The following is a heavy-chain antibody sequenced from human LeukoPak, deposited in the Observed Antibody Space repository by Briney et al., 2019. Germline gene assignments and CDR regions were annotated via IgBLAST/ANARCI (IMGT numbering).Heavy chain of an antibody. CDR2: ISAYSGNT. CDR3: ARAPEVYDFWRGPIDS. CDR1: GYTFTNYR. D-gene: IGHD3-3*01. Sequence: GASVKDSFKASGYTFTNYRMSWVRQAPGHGLEWMGWISAYSGNTNYAQNLQGRVTMTTDTSTSTAYMELRSLRSDDTAVYYCARAPEVYDFWRGPIDSWGRGTLVTVSS. V-gene: IGHV1-18*01. J-gene: IGHJ5*01.